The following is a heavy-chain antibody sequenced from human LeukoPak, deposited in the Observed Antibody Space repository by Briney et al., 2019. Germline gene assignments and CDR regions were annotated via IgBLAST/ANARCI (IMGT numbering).Heavy chain of an antibody. J-gene: IGHJ4*02. CDR3: ARDSKRVYDSSGYYSL. D-gene: IGHD3-22*01. Sequence: ASVKVSCKASGYTFTSYGISWVRQAPGQGLEWMGWISAYNGNTNYAQKLQGRVTMTTDTSTSTAYMELRSLRSDGTAVYYCARDSKRVYDSSGYYSLWGQGTLVTVSS. V-gene: IGHV1-18*01. CDR1: GYTFTSYG. CDR2: ISAYNGNT.